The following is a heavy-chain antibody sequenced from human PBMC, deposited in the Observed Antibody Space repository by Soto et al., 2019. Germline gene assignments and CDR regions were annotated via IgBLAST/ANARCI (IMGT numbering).Heavy chain of an antibody. V-gene: IGHV4-39*01. Sequence: LSLTCTVSGGSISSSSYYWGWIRQPPGKGLEWIGSIYYSGSTYYNPSLKSRVTISVDTSKNQFSLKLSSVTAADTAVYYCARRRTTYGTFDYWGQGTLVTVSS. CDR2: IYYSGST. CDR3: ARRRTTYGTFDY. D-gene: IGHD1-7*01. J-gene: IGHJ4*02. CDR1: GGSISSSSYY.